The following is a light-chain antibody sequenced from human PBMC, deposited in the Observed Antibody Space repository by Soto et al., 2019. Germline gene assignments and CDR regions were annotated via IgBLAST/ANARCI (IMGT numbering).Light chain of an antibody. V-gene: IGKV3-11*01. CDR3: QQRSTWPLFT. J-gene: IGKJ4*01. Sequence: VLTQSPATLSLSPGERATLSCRASQTVSRHLAWYQQKPGQAPRLLIYYASNRATGIPARFSGSGSGTDYTLTISSLEPEDFAVYYCQQRSTWPLFTFGGGTKVEI. CDR2: YAS. CDR1: QTVSRH.